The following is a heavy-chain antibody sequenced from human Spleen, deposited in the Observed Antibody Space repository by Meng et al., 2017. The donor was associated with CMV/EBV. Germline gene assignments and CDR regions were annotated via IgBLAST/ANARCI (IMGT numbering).Heavy chain of an antibody. J-gene: IGHJ4*02. CDR1: GGSFSGYY. Sequence: SETLSLTCTVYGGSFSGYYWSWIRQPPGKGLEWIGEINHSGSTNYNPSRKSRVTISVDTSKNQFSLKLSSVTAADTAVYYCARGLVGDIVLMVYSIPYFDYWGQGTLVTVSS. D-gene: IGHD2-8*01. V-gene: IGHV4-34*01. CDR2: INHSGST. CDR3: ARGLVGDIVLMVYSIPYFDY.